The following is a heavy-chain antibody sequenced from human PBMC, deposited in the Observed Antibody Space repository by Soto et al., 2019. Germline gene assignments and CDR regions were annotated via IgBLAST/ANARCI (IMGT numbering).Heavy chain of an antibody. CDR2: ISSSSSYT. Sequence: GGSLRLSCAASGVPFSDYYMSWIRQAPGKGLEWVSYISSSSSYTNYADSVKGRFTISRDNAKNSLYLQMNSLRAEDTAVYYCARVGSYDILTGSFDYWGQGTLVTVSS. CDR1: GVPFSDYY. D-gene: IGHD3-9*01. J-gene: IGHJ4*02. CDR3: ARVGSYDILTGSFDY. V-gene: IGHV3-11*06.